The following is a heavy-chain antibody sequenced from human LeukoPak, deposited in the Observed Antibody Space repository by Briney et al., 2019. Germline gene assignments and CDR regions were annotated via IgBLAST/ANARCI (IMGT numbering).Heavy chain of an antibody. J-gene: IGHJ4*02. D-gene: IGHD3-22*01. CDR2: IIPILGIA. V-gene: IGHV1-69*04. Sequence: SVKVSCKASGGTFSSYAISWVRQAPGQGLEWMGRIIPILGIANYAQKFQGRVTITADKSTSTAYMELSSLRSGDTAVYYCASKSRPYYDSSGSFDYWGQGTLVTVSS. CDR3: ASKSRPYYDSSGSFDY. CDR1: GGTFSSYA.